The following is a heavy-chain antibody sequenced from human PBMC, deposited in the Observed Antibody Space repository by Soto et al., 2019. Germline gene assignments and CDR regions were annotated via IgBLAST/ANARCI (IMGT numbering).Heavy chain of an antibody. D-gene: IGHD2-2*01. V-gene: IGHV1-69*04. CDR1: GGTFSSYT. CDR3: ARDVPRPNPVEEHWYFDL. Sequence: ASVKVSCKASGGTFSSYTISWVRQAPGQGLEWMGRIIPILGIANYAQKFQGRVTITADKSTSTAYMELSSLRSEDTAVYYCARDVPRPNPVEEHWYFDLWGRGTLVTVSS. CDR2: IIPILGIA. J-gene: IGHJ2*01.